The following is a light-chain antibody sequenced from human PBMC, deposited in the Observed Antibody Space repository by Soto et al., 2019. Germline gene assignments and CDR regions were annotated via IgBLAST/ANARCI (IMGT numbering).Light chain of an antibody. V-gene: IGKV3-11*01. J-gene: IGKJ1*01. Sequence: EIGLTQSPVTLSLPPGERATLLCRASQSVSGYLAWYQQKPGQAPRLLIYDASNRATGIPARFSGSGSGTDFTLTISSLEPEDFAVYYCQQYNNWWTFGQGSKVDNK. CDR2: DAS. CDR3: QQYNNWWT. CDR1: QSVSGY.